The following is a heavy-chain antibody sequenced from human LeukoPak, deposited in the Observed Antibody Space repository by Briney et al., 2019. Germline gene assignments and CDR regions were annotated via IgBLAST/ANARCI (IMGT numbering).Heavy chain of an antibody. V-gene: IGHV1-8*01. J-gene: IGHJ5*02. CDR3: ARDRYCSGGSCNRVGHNWFDP. CDR1: GYTFTSYD. D-gene: IGHD2-15*01. Sequence: ASVKVSCKAPGYTFTSYDINWVRQATGQGLEWMGWMNPNSGNTGYAQKFQGRVTMTRNSSISTAYMELSSLTSEDTAVYYCARDRYCSGGSCNRVGHNWFDPWGQGTLVTVSS. CDR2: MNPNSGNT.